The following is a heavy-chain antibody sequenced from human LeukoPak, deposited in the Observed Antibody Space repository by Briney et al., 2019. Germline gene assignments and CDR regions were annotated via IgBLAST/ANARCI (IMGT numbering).Heavy chain of an antibody. CDR2: INLDGSGT. CDR3: VKHSAPVLAAARFDY. J-gene: IGHJ4*02. CDR1: GFSFTSYW. V-gene: IGHV3-74*01. D-gene: IGHD2-2*01. Sequence: PGGSLRLSCAASGFSFTSYWMHWVRQAPGKGLVWVSCINLDGSGTTYADSVKGRFTISRDNAKNTLFLQMNSLRAEDTALYYCVKHSAPVLAAARFDYWGQGTLVTVSS.